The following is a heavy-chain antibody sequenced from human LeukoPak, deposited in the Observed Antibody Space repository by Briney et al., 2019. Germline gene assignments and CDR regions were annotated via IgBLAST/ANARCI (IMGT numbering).Heavy chain of an antibody. CDR3: AREPHSMKYYYGSGSLAGILDV. J-gene: IGHJ6*04. Sequence: PSETLSLTCTVSGVSTSSYYWTWIRQPPGKGLEWIGYISYSGNSNYNPSLKSRVTMSVDTSKNQFSLRLSSVTAADTAVYYCAREPHSMKYYYGSGSLAGILDVWGKGTTVTVSS. V-gene: IGHV4-59*01. CDR2: ISYSGNS. CDR1: GVSTSSYY. D-gene: IGHD3-10*01.